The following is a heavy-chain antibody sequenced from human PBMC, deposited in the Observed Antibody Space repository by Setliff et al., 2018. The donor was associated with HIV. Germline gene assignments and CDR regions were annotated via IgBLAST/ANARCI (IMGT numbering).Heavy chain of an antibody. V-gene: IGHV4-39*01. D-gene: IGHD3-16*01. CDR2: IYYSGRS. CDR3: VNPSGAMGDFDS. J-gene: IGHJ4*02. CDR1: GGSITSSSYY. Sequence: SETLSLTCTVSGGSITSSSYYWGWIRQPPGKGLEWIGSIYYSGRSYYSPSLKSRVSLSVDTSKNQFYLQLTSVTAADTAVYYCVNPSGAMGDFDSWGQGTLVTVSS.